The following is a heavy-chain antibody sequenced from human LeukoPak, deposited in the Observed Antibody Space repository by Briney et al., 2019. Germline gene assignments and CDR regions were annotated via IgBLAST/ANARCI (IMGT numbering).Heavy chain of an antibody. D-gene: IGHD1-26*01. CDR1: GFTVSDYA. J-gene: IGHJ4*02. CDR2: ISASGVMT. V-gene: IGHV3-23*01. CDR3: AKDRSIGTYYTFDH. Sequence: PGGSLGLSCAASGFTVSDYAMTWVRQAPGKGLEWVSSISASGVMTYYADSVKGRFTVSRDNSKNSLYLQMKSLTAADTAVYYCAKDRSIGTYYTFDHWGQGTLVSVSS.